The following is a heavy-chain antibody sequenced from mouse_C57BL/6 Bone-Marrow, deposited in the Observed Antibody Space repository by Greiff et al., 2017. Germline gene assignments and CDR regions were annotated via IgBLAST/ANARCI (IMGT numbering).Heavy chain of an antibody. CDR1: GYTFTSYW. CDR3: ARSRIYYGNYVAFAY. J-gene: IGHJ3*01. D-gene: IGHD2-1*01. Sequence: VQLQQPGAELVRPGSSVKLSCKASGYTFTSYWMDWVKQRPGQGLEWIGNIYPSDSETHYNQKFKDKATLTVDKSSSTAYMQLSSLTSEDSAVYYCARSRIYYGNYVAFAYWGQGTLVTVSA. CDR2: IYPSDSET. V-gene: IGHV1-61*01.